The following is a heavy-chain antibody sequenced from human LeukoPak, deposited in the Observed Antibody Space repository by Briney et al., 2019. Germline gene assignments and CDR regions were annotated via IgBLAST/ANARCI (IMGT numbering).Heavy chain of an antibody. D-gene: IGHD6-19*01. Sequence: AGGSLRLSCAASGFTFSGYSMNWVRQAPGKGLEWVSSISSSSSYIYYADSVKGRFTISRDNAKNSLYLQMNSLRAEDTAVYYCATPGRRYSSGWYNWFDPWGQGTLVTVSS. V-gene: IGHV3-21*01. J-gene: IGHJ5*02. CDR2: ISSSSSYI. CDR1: GFTFSGYS. CDR3: ATPGRRYSSGWYNWFDP.